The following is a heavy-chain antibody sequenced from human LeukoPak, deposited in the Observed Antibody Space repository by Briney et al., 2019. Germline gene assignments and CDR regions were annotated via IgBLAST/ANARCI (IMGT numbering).Heavy chain of an antibody. CDR3: ARGSQYYYYMDV. CDR1: GYTFTGYY. J-gene: IGHJ6*03. Sequence: ASVKVSCKASGYTFTGYYMHWVRQAPGQGLEWMGRINPNSGGTNYAQKFQGRVTMTRNTSISTAYMELSSLRSEDTAVYYCARGSQYYYYMDVWGKGTTVTVSS. CDR2: INPNSGGT. V-gene: IGHV1-2*06.